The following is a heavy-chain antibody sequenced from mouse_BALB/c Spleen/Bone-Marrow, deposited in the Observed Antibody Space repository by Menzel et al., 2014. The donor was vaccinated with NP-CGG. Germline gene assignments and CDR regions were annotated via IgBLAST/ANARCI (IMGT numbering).Heavy chain of an antibody. CDR2: INPSTGYT. CDR3: VLITPVVSGY. D-gene: IGHD1-1*01. Sequence: VQLEESGVELAKPGASVKMSCKASGYTFTTYWMHWVKQRPGQGLEWIGYINPSTGYTEYIQKFKDKATLTADKSSSTAFMQLNSLTSEDSSVYYCVLITPVVSGYWGQSTTLTISS. V-gene: IGHV1-7*01. J-gene: IGHJ2*01. CDR1: GYTFTTYW.